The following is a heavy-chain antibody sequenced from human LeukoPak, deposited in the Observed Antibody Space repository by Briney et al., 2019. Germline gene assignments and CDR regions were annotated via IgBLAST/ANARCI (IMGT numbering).Heavy chain of an antibody. Sequence: PSETLSLTCTVSGGSISSYYWSWIRQPAGKGLEWIGRIYTSGSTNYNSSLKSRVTMSVDTSKNQFSLKLSSVTAADTAVYYCARDRDIVVVPAAGWFDPWGQGTLVTVSS. CDR1: GGSISSYY. V-gene: IGHV4-4*07. D-gene: IGHD2-2*01. J-gene: IGHJ5*02. CDR2: IYTSGST. CDR3: ARDRDIVVVPAAGWFDP.